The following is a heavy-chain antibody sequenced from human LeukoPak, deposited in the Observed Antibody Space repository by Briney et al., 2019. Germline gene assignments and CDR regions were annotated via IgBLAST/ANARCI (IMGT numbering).Heavy chain of an antibody. Sequence: SETLSLTCTVSGGSISSSSYYWGWIRQPPGKGLEWIGSIYYSGSTYYNPSLKSRFTISVDTSKNQFSLKLSSVTAADTAVYYCARHISIGVDSIVVYYYYGMDVWGQGTTVTVSS. CDR1: GGSISSSSYY. CDR2: IYYSGST. J-gene: IGHJ6*02. D-gene: IGHD2-21*01. CDR3: ARHISIGVDSIVVYYYYGMDV. V-gene: IGHV4-39*01.